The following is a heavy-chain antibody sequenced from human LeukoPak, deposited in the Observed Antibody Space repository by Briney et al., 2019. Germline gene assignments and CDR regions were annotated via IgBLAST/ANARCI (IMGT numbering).Heavy chain of an antibody. CDR1: GFTFSSYA. J-gene: IGHJ4*02. V-gene: IGHV3-21*01. CDR3: ARVPGDY. D-gene: IGHD3-10*01. CDR2: ISGSSTYI. Sequence: AGGSLRLSCAASGFTFSSYAMSWVRQAPGKGLEWVSSISGSSTYIYYADSVKGRFTISRDNAKNSLYLQMNSLRAEDTAVYYCARVPGDYWGQGTLVTVSS.